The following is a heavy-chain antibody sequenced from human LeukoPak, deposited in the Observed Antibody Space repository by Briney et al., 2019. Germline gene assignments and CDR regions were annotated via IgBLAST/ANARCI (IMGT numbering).Heavy chain of an antibody. CDR3: ARAGVTMVRGMWLYFDY. CDR2: INHSGSI. CDR1: GGSFSGYY. Sequence: SETLSLTCAVYGGSFSGYYWSWIRQPPGKGLEWIGEINHSGSINYNPSLKSRVTISVDTSKNQFSLKLSSVTAADTAVHYCARAGVTMVRGMWLYFDYWGQGTLVTVSS. J-gene: IGHJ4*02. V-gene: IGHV4-34*01. D-gene: IGHD3-10*01.